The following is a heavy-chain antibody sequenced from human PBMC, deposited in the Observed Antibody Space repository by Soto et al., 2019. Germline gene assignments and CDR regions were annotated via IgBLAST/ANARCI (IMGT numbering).Heavy chain of an antibody. J-gene: IGHJ3*02. CDR2: MNPNSGNT. V-gene: IGHV1-8*01. Sequence: SVKVSCKDSAYTFISYDMNWVRQATGQVLEGMGWMNPNSGNTGYAQKFQGRVTMTRNTSISTAYMELSSLRSEDTAVYYCARGLFTMVRGVIITEDAFDIWGQGTMVTVSS. D-gene: IGHD3-10*01. CDR1: AYTFISYD. CDR3: ARGLFTMVRGVIITEDAFDI.